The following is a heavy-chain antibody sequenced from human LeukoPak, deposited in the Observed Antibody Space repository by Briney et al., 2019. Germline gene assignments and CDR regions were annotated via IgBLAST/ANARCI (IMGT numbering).Heavy chain of an antibody. J-gene: IGHJ4*02. D-gene: IGHD6-19*01. CDR3: ARDHFSGCPDY. CDR2: INSDGSST. CDR1: GFTLDTYW. V-gene: IGHV3-74*01. Sequence: GGSLRLSCAASGFTLDTYWMHWVRQAPATGLVWVARINSDGSSTSYADSVKGRFTISRDNAKNALYLQLNSLRADDTAVYYCARDHFSGCPDYWGQGTLVTVSS.